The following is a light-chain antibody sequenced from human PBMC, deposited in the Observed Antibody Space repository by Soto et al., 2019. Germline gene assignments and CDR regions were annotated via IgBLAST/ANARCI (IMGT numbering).Light chain of an antibody. V-gene: IGLV1-40*01. CDR3: QSYDSSLSGSGV. CDR2: GNS. Sequence: QYVPTQPPSMSGAPGHRVTISFPGSSSNIWAGYDVHWYQQLPGTAPKLLIYGNSNRPSGVPDRFSGSKSGTSASLAITGLQAEDEADYYCQSYDSSLSGSGVFGTGTKVTVL. CDR1: SSNIWAGYD. J-gene: IGLJ1*01.